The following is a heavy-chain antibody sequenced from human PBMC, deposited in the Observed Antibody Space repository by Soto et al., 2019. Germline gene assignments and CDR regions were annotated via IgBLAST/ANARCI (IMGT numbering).Heavy chain of an antibody. CDR2: IYYSGST. V-gene: IGHV4-59*12. Sequence: SETLSLTCTVSGGSISSYCGSWIRQPPGKGLGWIGYIYYSGSTNYNPSRKGRVTISVDTAKNQFSLKLSSVTAADTAVYYCARSSQSTVTTFHYWGQGTLVTVSS. CDR1: GGSISSYC. D-gene: IGHD4-17*01. J-gene: IGHJ4*02. CDR3: ARSSQSTVTTFHY.